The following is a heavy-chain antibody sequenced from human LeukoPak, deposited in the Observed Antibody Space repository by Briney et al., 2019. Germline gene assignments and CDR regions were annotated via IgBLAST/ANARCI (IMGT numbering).Heavy chain of an antibody. D-gene: IGHD3-3*01. V-gene: IGHV4-34*01. Sequence: PSETPSLTCAVYGGSFSGYYWSWIRQPPGKGLEWIGEINHSGSTNYNPSLKSRVTISVDTSKNQFSLKLSSVTAADTAVYYCARVTIFGVVHPFDYWGQGTLVTVSS. J-gene: IGHJ4*02. CDR2: INHSGST. CDR3: ARVTIFGVVHPFDY. CDR1: GGSFSGYY.